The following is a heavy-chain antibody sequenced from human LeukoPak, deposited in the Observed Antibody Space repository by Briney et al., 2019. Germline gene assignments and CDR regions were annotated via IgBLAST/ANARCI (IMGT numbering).Heavy chain of an antibody. CDR2: IYPGDSDT. CDR1: GYSFTSYW. V-gene: IGHV5-51*01. J-gene: IGHJ3*02. Sequence: GESLKISCKCSGYSFTSYWIGWVRQMPGKGLEWMGIIYPGDSDTRYSPSFQGQVTVSADKSISTAYLQWSSLKAPDTAMYYCARQDTAMVLDAFDIWGQGTMVTVSS. D-gene: IGHD5-18*01. CDR3: ARQDTAMVLDAFDI.